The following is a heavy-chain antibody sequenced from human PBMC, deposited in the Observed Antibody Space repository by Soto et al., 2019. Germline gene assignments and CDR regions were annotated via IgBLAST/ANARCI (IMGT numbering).Heavy chain of an antibody. CDR2: INHSGST. J-gene: IGHJ4*02. CDR3: ARRIAARGVDY. Sequence: QVQLQQWGAGLLKPSETLSLTCAVYGGSFSGYYWSWIRQPPGKGLEWIGEINHSGSTNYNPSLKSRVTISVDTAKNQFALKLSSGTAADTAVYYCARRIAARGVDYWGQGTLVTVSS. CDR1: GGSFSGYY. D-gene: IGHD6-6*01. V-gene: IGHV4-34*01.